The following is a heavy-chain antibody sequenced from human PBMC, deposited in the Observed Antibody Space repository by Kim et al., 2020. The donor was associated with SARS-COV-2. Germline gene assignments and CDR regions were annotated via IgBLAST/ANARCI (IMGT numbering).Heavy chain of an antibody. D-gene: IGHD3-22*01. V-gene: IGHV3-23*01. CDR3: AKVKNYYDSSGYY. J-gene: IGHJ4*02. Sequence: YADPVMGRFTISRYKSENTLYLQMNILRAEDTAVYYCAKVKNYYDSSGYYWGQGTLVTVSS.